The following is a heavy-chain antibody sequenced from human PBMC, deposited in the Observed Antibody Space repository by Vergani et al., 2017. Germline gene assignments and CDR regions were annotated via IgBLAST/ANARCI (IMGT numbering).Heavy chain of an antibody. CDR1: GFIFDDYA. CDR3: AKLGDYYDSRGYRKSDAFDI. CDR2: ISWNSGSI. D-gene: IGHD3-22*01. Sequence: EVQLVESGGGLVQPGRSLRLSCAASGFIFDDYAMHWVRQAPGKGLEWVSGISWNSGSIGYADSVKGRFTISRDNAKNSLYLQMNSLRAEDTALYYCAKLGDYYDSRGYRKSDAFDIWGQGTMVTVSS. J-gene: IGHJ3*02. V-gene: IGHV3-9*01.